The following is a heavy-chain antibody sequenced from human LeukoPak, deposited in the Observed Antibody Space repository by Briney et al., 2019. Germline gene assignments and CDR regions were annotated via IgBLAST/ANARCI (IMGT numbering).Heavy chain of an antibody. V-gene: IGHV1-46*01. CDR3: ARRARSNWFDP. Sequence: ASVKVSCKASGYTFTSYYMHWVRQAPGQGLEWMGIINPSGGSTSYAQKFQGRVTMTRDMSTSTVYMELSSLRSEDTAVYYCARRARSNWFDPWGQGTLVTVSS. CDR1: GYTFTSYY. J-gene: IGHJ5*02. CDR2: INPSGGST.